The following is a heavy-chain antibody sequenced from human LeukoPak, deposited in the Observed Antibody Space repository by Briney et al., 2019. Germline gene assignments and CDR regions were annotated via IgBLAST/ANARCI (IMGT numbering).Heavy chain of an antibody. CDR3: AKESCSGGSCYYVVMATAYGY. D-gene: IGHD2-15*01. V-gene: IGHV3-30*02. Sequence: GGSLRLSCAASGFTFSSYGMHWVRQAPGKGLEWVAFIPYDGSNKFYADSVKGRFTISRDNSMGTLYLQMNSLRAEDTAVYYCAKESCSGGSCYYVVMATAYGYWGQGVLVTVSS. CDR2: IPYDGSNK. J-gene: IGHJ4*02. CDR1: GFTFSSYG.